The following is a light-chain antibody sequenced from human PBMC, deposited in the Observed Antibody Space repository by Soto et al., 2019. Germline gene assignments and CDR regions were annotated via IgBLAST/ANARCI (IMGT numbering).Light chain of an antibody. Sequence: DIQMTQSPSSLSASVGDRVTITCRASQDISSWLVWYQQKPGKAPKLLIHAASSLQSGVPSRFSGSGSGTDFTPTISSLQPEDFATYYCQQSYSTPRTFGQGTKVDNK. J-gene: IGKJ1*01. CDR1: QDISSW. CDR2: AAS. CDR3: QQSYSTPRT. V-gene: IGKV1-39*01.